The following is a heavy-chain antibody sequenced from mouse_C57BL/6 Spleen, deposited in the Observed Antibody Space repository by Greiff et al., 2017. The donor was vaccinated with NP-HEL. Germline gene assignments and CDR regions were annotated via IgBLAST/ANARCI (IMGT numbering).Heavy chain of an antibody. CDR1: GYTFTDYY. J-gene: IGHJ1*03. V-gene: IGHV1-26*01. CDR2: INPNNGGT. D-gene: IGHD2-1*01. CDR3: ASFYCISPWYFDV. Sequence: VQLQQSGPELVKPGASVKISCKASGYTFTDYYMNWVKQSHGKSLEWIGDINPNNGGTSYNQKFKGKATLTVDKSSSTAYMELRSLTSEDSAVYYCASFYCISPWYFDVWGTGTTVTVSS.